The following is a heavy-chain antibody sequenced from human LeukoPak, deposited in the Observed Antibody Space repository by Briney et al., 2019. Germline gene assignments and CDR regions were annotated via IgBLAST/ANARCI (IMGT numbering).Heavy chain of an antibody. CDR1: GGSFSDYY. CDR3: ARGLRLPSRSSPAVPHV. J-gene: IGHJ6*04. Sequence: PSETLSLTCAVYGGSFSDYYWNWIRQPPGKGLEWIGEINNSGTTNYNPSLKSRVTISVDTSKNQFSLRLSAVTAADTAVYHCARGLRLPSRSSPAVPHVWGKGTTVSVSA. D-gene: IGHD2-2*01. V-gene: IGHV4-34*01. CDR2: INNSGTT.